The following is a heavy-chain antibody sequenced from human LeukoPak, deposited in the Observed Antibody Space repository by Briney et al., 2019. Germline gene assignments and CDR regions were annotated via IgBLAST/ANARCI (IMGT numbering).Heavy chain of an antibody. J-gene: IGHJ4*02. D-gene: IGHD3-22*01. V-gene: IGHV3-48*01. CDR1: EFTFSSYS. CDR2: ITNSGNSK. Sequence: GGSLRLSCAASEFTFSSYSMNWVRQAPGKGLEWVSYITNSGNSKSYADSVKGRFTISRDNTKNSLYLQMNGLRAEDTAVYYCARTWSSGYLTFDYRGQGILVTVSS. CDR3: ARTWSSGYLTFDY.